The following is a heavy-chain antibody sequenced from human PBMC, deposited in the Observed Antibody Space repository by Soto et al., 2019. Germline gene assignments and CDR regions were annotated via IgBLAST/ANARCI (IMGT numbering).Heavy chain of an antibody. J-gene: IGHJ4*02. V-gene: IGHV3-11*06. CDR2: ISSSSSYT. D-gene: IGHD3-9*01. CDR3: ARVRYFDWLLGFDY. CDR1: GFTFSDYY. Sequence: GGSLRLSCAASGFTFSDYYMSWIRQAPGKGLEWVSYISSSSSYTNYADSVKGRFTISRDNAKNSLYLQMNSLRADDTAVYYCARVRYFDWLLGFDYWGQGTLVTVSS.